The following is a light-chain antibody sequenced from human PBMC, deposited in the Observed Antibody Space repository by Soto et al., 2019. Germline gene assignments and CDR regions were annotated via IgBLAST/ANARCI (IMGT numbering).Light chain of an antibody. CDR1: RNDIGAYEF. V-gene: IGLV2-8*01. Sequence: QSALTQPPSASGSLGQSVTISCTGTRNDIGAYEFVSWYQHHPGKAPKLIIYEVVQRPSGVPDRFSGSKSGNTASLTVSGLQAADEADYYCTSYAGSNTYVFGTGTKVTVL. CDR2: EVV. CDR3: TSYAGSNTYV. J-gene: IGLJ1*01.